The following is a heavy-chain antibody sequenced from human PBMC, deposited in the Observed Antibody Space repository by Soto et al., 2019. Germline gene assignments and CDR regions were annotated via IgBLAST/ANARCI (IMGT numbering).Heavy chain of an antibody. CDR3: ARDLGTVAAAGTAAFDI. CDR2: IIPIFGTA. Sequence: GASVKVSCKASGYTFTGYYMHWVRQAPGQGLEWMGGIIPIFGTANYAQKFQGRVTITADESTSTAYMELSSLRSEDTAVYYCARDLGTVAAAGTAAFDIWGQGTMVTVSS. J-gene: IGHJ3*02. V-gene: IGHV1-69*13. CDR1: GYTFTGYY. D-gene: IGHD6-13*01.